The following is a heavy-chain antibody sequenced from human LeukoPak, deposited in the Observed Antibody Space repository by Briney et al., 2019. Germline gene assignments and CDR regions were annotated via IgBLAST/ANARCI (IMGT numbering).Heavy chain of an antibody. D-gene: IGHD1-26*01. Sequence: PSETLSLTCAVYGGSFSGYYWSWIRQPPGKGLEWIGEINHSGSTNYNPSLKSRVTISVDTSKNQFSLKLSSATAADTAVYYCARSGAPGAIDYWGQGTLVTVSS. CDR3: ARSGAPGAIDY. CDR1: GGSFSGYY. CDR2: INHSGST. J-gene: IGHJ4*02. V-gene: IGHV4-34*01.